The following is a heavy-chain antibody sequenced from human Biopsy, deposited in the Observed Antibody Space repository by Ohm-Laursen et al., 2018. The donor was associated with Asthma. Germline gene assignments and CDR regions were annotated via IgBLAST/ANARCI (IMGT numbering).Heavy chain of an antibody. Sequence: ASVKVSCKVSGYTFINYAIHWVRQAPGQRLEWMGWINAGNGNTKYSQKFQGRVTMTRDTSTSTVYMELSSLRSEDTAVYYCARRGITGTTLDYWGQGTLVTVSS. CDR1: GYTFINYA. D-gene: IGHD1-7*01. CDR2: INAGNGNT. J-gene: IGHJ4*02. V-gene: IGHV1-3*01. CDR3: ARRGITGTTLDY.